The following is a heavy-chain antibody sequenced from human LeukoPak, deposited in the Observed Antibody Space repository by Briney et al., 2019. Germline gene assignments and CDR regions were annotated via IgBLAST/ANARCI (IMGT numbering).Heavy chain of an antibody. CDR1: GGPFSGYY. CDR3: ARHAYYDILTGYYGSSAPSYYFDY. V-gene: IGHV4-34*01. CDR2: INQSGST. Sequence: SETLSLTCAVYGGPFSGYYWSWIRQPPGKGLEWIGEINQSGSTNYNPSLKSRVTISVDTSKNQFSLKLSSVTAADTAVYYCARHAYYDILTGYYGSSAPSYYFDYWGQGTLVTVSS. J-gene: IGHJ4*02. D-gene: IGHD3-9*01.